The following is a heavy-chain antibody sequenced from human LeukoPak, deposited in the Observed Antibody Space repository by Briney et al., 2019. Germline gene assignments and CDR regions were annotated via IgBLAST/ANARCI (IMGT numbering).Heavy chain of an antibody. Sequence: SETLSLSCGVYGGSFSGYYWSWIRQPPGKGLEWIGEINHSRSTNYNPSLKSRVTISVDTSKKQFSLKLSSVTAADTAVYYCGTTAGYYYYMDVWGKGTTVTVSS. CDR2: INHSRST. D-gene: IGHD6-13*01. CDR3: GTTAGYYYYMDV. CDR1: GGSFSGYY. J-gene: IGHJ6*03. V-gene: IGHV4-34*01.